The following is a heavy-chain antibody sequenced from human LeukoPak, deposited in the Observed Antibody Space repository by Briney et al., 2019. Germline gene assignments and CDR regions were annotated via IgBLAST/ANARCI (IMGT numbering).Heavy chain of an antibody. V-gene: IGHV3-23*01. CDR3: AKDGHSGGYSAFDI. CDR2: ISGSGGST. J-gene: IGHJ3*02. Sequence: RSGGSLRLSCAASGFTFSSYAMSWVRQAPGKGLEWVSAISGSGGSTYYADSVKGRFTISRDNSKNTLYLQMNSLRAEDTAVYYCAKDGHSGGYSAFDIWGQGTMVTVSS. CDR1: GFTFSSYA. D-gene: IGHD1-26*01.